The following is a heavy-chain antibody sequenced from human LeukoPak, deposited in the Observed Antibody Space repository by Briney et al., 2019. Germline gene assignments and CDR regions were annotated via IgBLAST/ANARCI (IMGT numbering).Heavy chain of an antibody. J-gene: IGHJ4*02. CDR3: ARGPPYGSRSDYFDY. CDR2: IKKDVDEK. V-gene: IGHV3-7*01. D-gene: IGHD3-10*01. Sequence: GGSLRLSCAASGFTFSSHWMTWIRQAPGKGLEWVASIKKDVDEKYYVDSVKSRFTISRDNAKNSQYLRMNSLRVEDTAVYYCARGPPYGSRSDYFDYWGQGTLVTVSS. CDR1: GFTFSSHW.